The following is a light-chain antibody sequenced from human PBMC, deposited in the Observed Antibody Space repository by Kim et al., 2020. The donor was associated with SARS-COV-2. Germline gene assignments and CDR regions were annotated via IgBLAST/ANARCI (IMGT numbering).Light chain of an antibody. Sequence: APGQTARITCGGTNLGTKKVHWYRQKAGQAPVLVIYYDHDRPSGIPERFSGSNSGNTATLTISRVEAEDEADYYCQVWDSNSDPVVFGGGTQLTVL. J-gene: IGLJ2*01. CDR3: QVWDSNSDPVV. CDR2: YDH. V-gene: IGLV3-21*04. CDR1: NLGTKK.